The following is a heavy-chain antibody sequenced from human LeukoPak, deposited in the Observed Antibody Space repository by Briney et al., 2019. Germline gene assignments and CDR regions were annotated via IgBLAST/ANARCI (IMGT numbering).Heavy chain of an antibody. V-gene: IGHV4-59*01. CDR3: ARFTYYYDSSGYYQYYFDY. J-gene: IGHJ4*02. CDR2: IYYSGST. D-gene: IGHD3-22*01. Sequence: SETLSLTCAVYGGSFSGYYWSWIRQPPGKGLEWIGYIYYSGSTNYNPSLKSRVTISVDTSKNQFSLKLSSVTAADTAVYYCARFTYYYDSSGYYQYYFDYWGQGTLVTVSS. CDR1: GGSFSGYY.